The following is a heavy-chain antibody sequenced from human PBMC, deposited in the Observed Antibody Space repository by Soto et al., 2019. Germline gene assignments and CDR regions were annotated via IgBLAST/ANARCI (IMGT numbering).Heavy chain of an antibody. Sequence: RLSCASSLFTFSIYAMHLVRQAPGKGLEWVAVISYDGSNKYYADSVKGRFTISRDNSKNTLYLQMNSLRAEDTAVYYCARVGCSSTSCWPGDYYYYGMDVWGQGTTVTVSS. V-gene: IGHV3-30-3*01. CDR1: LFTFSIYA. J-gene: IGHJ6*01. D-gene: IGHD2-2*01. CDR2: ISYDGSNK. CDR3: ARVGCSSTSCWPGDYYYYGMDV.